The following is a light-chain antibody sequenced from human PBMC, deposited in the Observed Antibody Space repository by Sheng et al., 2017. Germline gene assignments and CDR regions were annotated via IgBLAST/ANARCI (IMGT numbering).Light chain of an antibody. CDR1: QSISTY. J-gene: IGKJ2*01. CDR3: QQSYSTPYT. CDR2: AAS. V-gene: IGKV1-39*01. Sequence: DIQMTQSPSSLSASVGDSLTITCRASQSISTYLNWYQQKPGKAPKLLIYAASSLQSGVPSRFSGSGSGTDFTLTISSLQHEDFATYSCQQSYSTPYTFGQGTKLEIK.